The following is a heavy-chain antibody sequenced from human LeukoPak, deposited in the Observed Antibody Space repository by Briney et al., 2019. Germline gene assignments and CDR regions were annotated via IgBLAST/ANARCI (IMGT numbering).Heavy chain of an antibody. D-gene: IGHD3-10*01. J-gene: IGHJ4*02. CDR1: GGSISSGAYY. CDR3: ARDSGNFNYFDY. V-gene: IGHV4-31*11. Sequence: SETLSLTCAVSGGSISSGAYYWNWIRQHPGKGLEWIGYIYYSGSTYYNPSLKSRVTISVDTSKNQFSLKLSSVTAADTAVYYCARDSGNFNYFDYWGQGTLVTVSS. CDR2: IYYSGST.